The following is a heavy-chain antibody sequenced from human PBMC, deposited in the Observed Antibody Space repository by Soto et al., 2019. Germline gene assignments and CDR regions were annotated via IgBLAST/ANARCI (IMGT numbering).Heavy chain of an antibody. V-gene: IGHV3-23*01. CDR2: ISGSAVNT. D-gene: IGHD6-19*01. CDR3: VKKIAVAGSRFFFDY. Sequence: GGSLRLSCAASGFTFSNFAMNWVRQAPGKGLEWVSAISGSAVNTYYADSVKGRFTVSRDNSKNTLYLQMNSLTAEDTAVYHCVKKIAVAGSRFFFDYWRQGTLVTVSS. J-gene: IGHJ4*02. CDR1: GFTFSNFA.